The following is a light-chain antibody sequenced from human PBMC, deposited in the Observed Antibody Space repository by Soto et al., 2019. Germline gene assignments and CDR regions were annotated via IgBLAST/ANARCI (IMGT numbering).Light chain of an antibody. CDR2: DVS. CDR3: SSYTSSSTLV. V-gene: IGLV2-14*01. J-gene: IGLJ2*01. CDR1: SSDVGGYNY. Sequence: QSALTQPASVSGSPGQXXTISCTGTSSDVGGYNYVSWYQQHPGKAPKLMIYDVSNRPSGVSNRFSGSKSGNTASLTISGLQAEDEADYYCSSYTSSSTLVFGGGTKLTVL.